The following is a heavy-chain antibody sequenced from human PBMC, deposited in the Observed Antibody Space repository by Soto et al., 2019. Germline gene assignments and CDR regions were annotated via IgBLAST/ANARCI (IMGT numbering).Heavy chain of an antibody. CDR2: ISPSGDGP. Sequence: GASVKVSCLASGRTVINYYIHWVRRAPGQGLEWMGVISPSGDGPTFAQKFQGRVTMTRDTSTSTVYMELSSLRFEDTAVYYCASMDYSYYYGMDVWGQGSMVTVSS. CDR1: GRTVINYY. CDR3: ASMDYSYYYGMDV. J-gene: IGHJ6*02. V-gene: IGHV1-46*01. D-gene: IGHD3-10*01.